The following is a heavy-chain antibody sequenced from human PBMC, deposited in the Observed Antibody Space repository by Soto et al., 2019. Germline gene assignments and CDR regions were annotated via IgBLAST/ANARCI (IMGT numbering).Heavy chain of an antibody. D-gene: IGHD3-22*01. CDR2: VSAYNGDT. CDR1: GYSFTRYG. CDR3: ARDRSREYYYDSSGPADY. J-gene: IGHJ4*02. Sequence: VASVKVSCKASGYSFTRYGISWVRQAPGQGLEWMGWVSAYNGDTNYAQKLQGRVTMTTDTSTSTAYMELRSLRSDDTAVYYCARDRSREYYYDSSGPADYWGQGTLVTVSS. V-gene: IGHV1-18*01.